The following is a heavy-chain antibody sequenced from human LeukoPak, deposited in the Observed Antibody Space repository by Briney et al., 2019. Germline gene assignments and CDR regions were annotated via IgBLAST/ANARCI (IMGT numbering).Heavy chain of an antibody. CDR3: ARDSRMRSPHYYYGMDV. V-gene: IGHV1-18*01. D-gene: IGHD2-2*01. CDR2: IGAYNGNT. CDR1: GYTFTSYG. Sequence: ASVKVSCKASGYTFTSYGISWVRQAPGQGLEWMGWIGAYNGNTNYAQKLQGRVTMTTDTSTSTAYMELRSLRSDDTAVYYCARDSRMRSPHYYYGMDVWGQGTTVTVSS. J-gene: IGHJ6*02.